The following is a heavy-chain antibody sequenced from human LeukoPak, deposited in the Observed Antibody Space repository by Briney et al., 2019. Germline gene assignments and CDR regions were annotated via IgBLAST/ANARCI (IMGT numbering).Heavy chain of an antibody. CDR2: IYYSGST. CDR1: GGSITSGGYY. D-gene: IGHD2-21*02. CDR3: ARGPYCGGDCYSADY. J-gene: IGHJ4*02. Sequence: PSQALSLTCTVSGGSITSGGYYWSWIRQHPRKGLEWIGYIYYSGSTYYNPSLKSRVTISVDTSKNQFSLKLSSVTAADTAVYYCARGPYCGGDCYSADYWGQGTLVTVSS. V-gene: IGHV4-31*03.